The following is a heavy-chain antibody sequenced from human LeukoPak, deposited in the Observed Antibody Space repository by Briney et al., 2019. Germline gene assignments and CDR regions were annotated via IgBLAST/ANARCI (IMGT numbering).Heavy chain of an antibody. CDR2: INHSGST. CDR1: GGSFSGYY. J-gene: IGHJ4*02. Sequence: KTSETLSLTCAVYGGSFSGYYWSWIRQPPGKGLEWIGEINHSGSTNYNPSLKSRVTISVDTSKNQFSLKLSSVTAADTAVYYCARRISWAAYYFDYWGQGTLVTVSS. D-gene: IGHD3-16*01. V-gene: IGHV4-34*01. CDR3: ARRISWAAYYFDY.